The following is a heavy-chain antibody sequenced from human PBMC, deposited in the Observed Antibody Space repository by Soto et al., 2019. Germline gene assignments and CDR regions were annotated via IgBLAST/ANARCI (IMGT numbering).Heavy chain of an antibody. Sequence: QVQLQESGPGLVQPSQTLSLTCTVSGGSISSGGYFWSWIRQHPGKGLEWIGSISYSGSTYCNPSLKSRITISVDTSKNPFSLKLSSVTAADTAVYYCARGVAIWGQGIMVTVSS. CDR2: ISYSGST. V-gene: IGHV4-31*03. D-gene: IGHD2-15*01. CDR3: ARGVAI. J-gene: IGHJ3*02. CDR1: GGSISSGGYF.